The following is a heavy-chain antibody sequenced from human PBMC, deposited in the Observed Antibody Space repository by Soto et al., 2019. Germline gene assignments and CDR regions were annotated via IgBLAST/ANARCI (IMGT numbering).Heavy chain of an antibody. CDR1: GGSISSYY. CDR2: IYYSGST. V-gene: IGHV4-59*01. J-gene: IGHJ4*02. Sequence: SETLSLTCTVSGGSISSYYWSWIRQPPGKGLEWIGYIYYSGSTNYNPSLKSRVTISVDTSKNQFSLKLSSVTAADTAVYYCARSDVSDYYDSSGYYPWGFDYWGQGTLVTVSS. CDR3: ARSDVSDYYDSSGYYPWGFDY. D-gene: IGHD3-22*01.